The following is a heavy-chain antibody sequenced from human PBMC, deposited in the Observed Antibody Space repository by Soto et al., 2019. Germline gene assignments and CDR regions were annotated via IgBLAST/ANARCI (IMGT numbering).Heavy chain of an antibody. Sequence: QVHLVQSGAEVRKPGASVRVSCKAFGYTFTTNDINWVRQAPGQGLEWLGWMDPNSGVAGYAQKFQGRVIMTRDTSTSTAHMELSSLTSEDTAVYYCGRERKFDIWRKALDVWGQGTTVIVSS. CDR2: MDPNSGVA. J-gene: IGHJ6*02. CDR1: GYTFTTND. D-gene: IGHD3-3*01. CDR3: GRERKFDIWRKALDV. V-gene: IGHV1-8*02.